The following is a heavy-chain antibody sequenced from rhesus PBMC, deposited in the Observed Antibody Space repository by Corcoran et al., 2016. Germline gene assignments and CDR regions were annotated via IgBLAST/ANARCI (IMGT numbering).Heavy chain of an antibody. CDR3: ARYSSGWDFDY. D-gene: IGHD6-31*01. CDR2: ISGSGGGP. CDR1: GGSIRDDYY. V-gene: IGHV4-106*01. J-gene: IGHJ4*01. Sequence: QVQLQESGPGLVKPSETLSLTCAVSGGSIRDDYYWSWIRQPPGKGLEWIGYISGSGGGPNYNPTLKNRVTISIDTSRNQFSLKLSSVTAADTAVYYCARYSSGWDFDYWGQGVLVTVSS.